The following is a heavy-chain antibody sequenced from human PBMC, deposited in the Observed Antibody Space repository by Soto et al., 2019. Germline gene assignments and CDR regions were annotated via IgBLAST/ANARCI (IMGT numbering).Heavy chain of an antibody. CDR3: AKDSGRYFDWLFPFDY. J-gene: IGHJ4*02. CDR2: ISYDGSNK. Sequence: QVQLVESGGGVVQPGRSLRLSCAASGFTFSSYGMHWVRQAPGKGLEWVAGISYDGSNKYYADSVKGRFTISRDNSKNTLYLQMNSLRAEDTAVYYCAKDSGRYFDWLFPFDYWGQGTLVTVSS. V-gene: IGHV3-30*18. D-gene: IGHD3-9*01. CDR1: GFTFSSYG.